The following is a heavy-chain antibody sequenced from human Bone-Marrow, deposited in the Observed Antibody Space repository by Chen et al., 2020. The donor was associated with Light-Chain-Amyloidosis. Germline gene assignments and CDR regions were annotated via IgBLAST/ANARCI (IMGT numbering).Heavy chain of an antibody. CDR1: GFSFSNYY. Sequence: QAQLVESGGGLVKPGGSLRLSCAASGFSFSNYYMTWIRQAPGQGLEWISKIGSGSSFSDYADSGKGRVTVSRDDAKRDLFRQMDNLRPEDTAVYYCARLAVGASYFDFWGQGALVTVSS. V-gene: IGHV3-11*06. CDR2: IGSGSSFS. CDR3: ARLAVGASYFDF. J-gene: IGHJ4*02.